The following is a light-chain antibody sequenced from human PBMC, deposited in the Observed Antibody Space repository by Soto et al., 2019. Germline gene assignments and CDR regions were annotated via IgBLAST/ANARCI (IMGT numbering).Light chain of an antibody. J-gene: IGLJ3*02. CDR3: ATWDDSLNAWV. Sequence: QAVVTQPPSASGTPGQKVTISCSGSSSNIGISTVNWYQVLQGTAPKLLIYGNHLRPSGVPDRISGSKSATSASLAISGLQSEDEADYFCATWDDSLNAWVFGGGTKVTVL. V-gene: IGLV1-44*01. CDR2: GNH. CDR1: SSNIGIST.